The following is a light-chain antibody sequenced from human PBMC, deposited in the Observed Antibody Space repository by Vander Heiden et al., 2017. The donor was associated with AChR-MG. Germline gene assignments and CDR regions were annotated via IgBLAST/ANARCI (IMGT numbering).Light chain of an antibody. Sequence: ETTDTHSTAFMSATTGHKVNISCEASQDIDHDMNCSQQKPGAAAIFIIQEATTLVPRISPRFSGSGYGTDFTLTLYNTASEDTAYSFSLPHENLPLHTFGPGPKLEI. CDR1: QDIDHD. CDR3: LPHENLPLHT. CDR2: EAT. J-gene: IGKJ2*01. V-gene: IGKV5-2*01.